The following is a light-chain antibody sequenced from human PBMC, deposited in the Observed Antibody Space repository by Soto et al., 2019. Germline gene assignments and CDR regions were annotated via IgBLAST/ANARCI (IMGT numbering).Light chain of an antibody. CDR1: QSVSSSY. CDR3: QQYGSSPPMYT. J-gene: IGKJ2*01. Sequence: EIVLTQSPGTLSLSPGERATLSCRASQSVSSSYLAWYQQKPGQAPRLLIYGASSRATGIPDRFSGSGSGTDFPLTISRLEPEDLAVYYCQQYGSSPPMYTFGQGTKREIK. V-gene: IGKV3-20*01. CDR2: GAS.